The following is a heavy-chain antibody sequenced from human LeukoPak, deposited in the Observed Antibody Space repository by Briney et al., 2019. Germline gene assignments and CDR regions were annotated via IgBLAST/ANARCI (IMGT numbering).Heavy chain of an antibody. V-gene: IGHV3-7*01. D-gene: IGHD5-18*01. J-gene: IGHJ4*02. CDR1: GFTFSNAW. CDR2: IKQDGSEK. CDR3: ASPTLKDTAMAPFDY. Sequence: PGGSLRLSCAASGFTFSNAWMSWVRQAPGKGLEWVANIKQDGSEKYFVDSVKGRFTISRDNAKNSLYLQMNSLRAEDTAVYYCASPTLKDTAMAPFDYWGQGTLVTVSS.